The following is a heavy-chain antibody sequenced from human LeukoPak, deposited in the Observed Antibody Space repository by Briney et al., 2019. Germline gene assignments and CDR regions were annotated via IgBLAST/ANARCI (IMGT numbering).Heavy chain of an antibody. CDR2: INHSGST. D-gene: IGHD3-9*01. CDR3: ARVRVLRYFVRGPGWFDP. CDR1: GGSFSGDY. Sequence: SETLSLTCAVYGGSFSGDYWSWIRQPPGKGLEWIGEINHSGSTNYNPSLKSRVTISVDTSKNQFSLKLSSVTAADTAVYYCARVRVLRYFVRGPGWFDPWGQGTLVTVSS. V-gene: IGHV4-34*01. J-gene: IGHJ5*02.